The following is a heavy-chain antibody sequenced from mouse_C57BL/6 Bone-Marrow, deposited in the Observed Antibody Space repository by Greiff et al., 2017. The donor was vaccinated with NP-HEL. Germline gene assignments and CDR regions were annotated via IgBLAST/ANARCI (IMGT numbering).Heavy chain of an antibody. Sequence: QVQLQQSGPELVKPGASVKISCKASGYAFSSSWMNWVKQRPGKGLEWIGRIYPGDGDTNYNGKFKGKATLTADKSSSTAYMQLSSLTSEDSAVYFCARWTVVAYYYAMDYWGQGTSVTVSS. CDR3: ARWTVVAYYYAMDY. J-gene: IGHJ4*01. D-gene: IGHD1-1*01. CDR1: GYAFSSSW. CDR2: IYPGDGDT. V-gene: IGHV1-82*01.